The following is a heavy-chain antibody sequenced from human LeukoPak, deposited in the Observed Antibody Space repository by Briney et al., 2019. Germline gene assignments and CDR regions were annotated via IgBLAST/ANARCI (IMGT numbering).Heavy chain of an antibody. D-gene: IGHD3-22*01. CDR3: ARHENYYDSSGYYYEVEY. Sequence: GESLKISCKGSGYSFTSYWIGWARQMPGKGLEWMGRIDPSDSYTNYSPSFQGHVTISADKSISTAYLQWSSLKASDTAMYYCARHENYYDSSGYYYEVEYWGQGTLVTVSS. CDR1: GYSFTSYW. V-gene: IGHV5-10-1*01. CDR2: IDPSDSYT. J-gene: IGHJ4*02.